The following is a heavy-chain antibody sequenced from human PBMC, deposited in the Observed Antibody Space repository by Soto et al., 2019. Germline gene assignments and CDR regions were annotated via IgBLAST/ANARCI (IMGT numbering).Heavy chain of an antibody. CDR1: GYTFTDYY. CDR2: INPNSGGA. CDR3: ARAPLEYFSGSWEIHYMDV. Sequence: ASVKVSCKASGYTFTDYYIHWVRQAPGQGLEWMGWINPNSGGANYAQKFQGWVTMTRDMSITTAYVELSRLKSDDTAVYYCARAPLEYFSGSWEIHYMDVWGKGTTVTVSS. D-gene: IGHD3-10*01. V-gene: IGHV1-2*04. J-gene: IGHJ6*03.